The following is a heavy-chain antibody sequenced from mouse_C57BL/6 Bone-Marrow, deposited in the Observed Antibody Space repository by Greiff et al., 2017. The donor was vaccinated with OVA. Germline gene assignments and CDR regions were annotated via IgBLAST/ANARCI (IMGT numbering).Heavy chain of an antibody. V-gene: IGHV1-52*01. Sequence: QVQLQQPGAELVRPGSSVKLSCKASGYTFTSYWMHWVKQRPIQGLEWIGNIDPSDSDTHYNQKFKGKATLTVDTSSSTAYMQLSSLTSEDSAVDYYATRRITSVVGGFDVWGTGTTVTVSS. J-gene: IGHJ1*03. CDR3: ATRRITSVVGGFDV. CDR1: GYTFTSYW. CDR2: IDPSDSDT. D-gene: IGHD1-1*01.